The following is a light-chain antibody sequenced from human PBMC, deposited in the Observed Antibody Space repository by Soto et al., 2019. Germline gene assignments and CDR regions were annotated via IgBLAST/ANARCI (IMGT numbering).Light chain of an antibody. J-gene: IGLJ2*01. CDR2: DVS. CDR3: SSYTSSSTRRVV. Sequence: QSALTQPASVSGSPGQSITISCTGTSSDVGGYNSVSWYQQHPGKAPKLMIYDVSNRPSGVSNRFSGSKSGNTASLTISGLQAEVEADYYCSSYTSSSTRRVVFGGGTQLTVL. V-gene: IGLV2-14*01. CDR1: SSDVGGYNS.